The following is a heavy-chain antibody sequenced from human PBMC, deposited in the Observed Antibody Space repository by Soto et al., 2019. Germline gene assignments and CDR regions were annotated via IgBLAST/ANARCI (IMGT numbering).Heavy chain of an antibody. V-gene: IGHV3-74*01. CDR3: AKVATGSYNWFDP. J-gene: IGHJ5*02. CDR2: INTDGSRT. CDR1: GFTFNNYW. D-gene: IGHD1-1*01. Sequence: EVQLVESGGEPVQPGGSLRLSCAASGFTFNNYWMHWVRQAPGKGLVWVSRINTDGSRTSYADSVKGRFTISRDNARNTLYLQMDSLRDEDTAVYYCAKVATGSYNWFDPWGQGTLVTVSS.